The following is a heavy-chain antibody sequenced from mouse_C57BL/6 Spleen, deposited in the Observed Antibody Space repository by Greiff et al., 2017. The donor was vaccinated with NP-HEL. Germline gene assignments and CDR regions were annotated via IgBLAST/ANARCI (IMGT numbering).Heavy chain of an antibody. Sequence: QVQLQQPGAELVKPGASVKMSCKASGYTFTSYWITWVKQRPGQGLAWIGDIYPGSGSTNYNQKFKSKATLTVDTSSSTAYMQLSSLTSEDSAVYYCASLITTVPWFAYWGQGTLVTVSA. J-gene: IGHJ3*01. CDR1: GYTFTSYW. CDR2: IYPGSGST. CDR3: ASLITTVPWFAY. D-gene: IGHD1-1*01. V-gene: IGHV1-55*01.